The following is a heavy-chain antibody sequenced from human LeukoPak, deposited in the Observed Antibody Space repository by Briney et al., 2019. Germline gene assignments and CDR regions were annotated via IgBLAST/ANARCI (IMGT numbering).Heavy chain of an antibody. V-gene: IGHV4-59*01. CDR3: ARDGLYYDSSGYSVYNWFDP. CDR1: GGSISSYY. D-gene: IGHD3-22*01. CDR2: IYYSGST. J-gene: IGHJ5*02. Sequence: PSETLPLTCTVSGGSISSYYWSWIRQPPGKGLEWIGYIYYSGSTNYNPSLKSRVTISVDTSKNQFSLKLSSVTAADTAVYYCARDGLYYDSSGYSVYNWFDPWGQGTLVTVSS.